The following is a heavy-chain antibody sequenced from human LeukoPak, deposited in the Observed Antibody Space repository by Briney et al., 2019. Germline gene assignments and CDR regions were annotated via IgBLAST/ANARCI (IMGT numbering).Heavy chain of an antibody. D-gene: IGHD1-1*01. CDR2: IGHYAGDI. CDR1: GFIFKSAS. CDR3: ARDPYTGSMFDY. Sequence: PGGSLRLSCVASGFIFKSASMRGVRQSRGKGGEGGAFIGHYAGDIFYGESVQGRFNISRDDAKDSVYLQMNSLRVDDTAVYFCARDPYTGSMFDYWGHGTLVTVSS. V-gene: IGHV3-21*01. J-gene: IGHJ4*01.